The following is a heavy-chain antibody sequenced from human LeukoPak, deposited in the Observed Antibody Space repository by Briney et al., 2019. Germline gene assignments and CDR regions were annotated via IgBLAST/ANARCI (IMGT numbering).Heavy chain of an antibody. V-gene: IGHV4-59*08. D-gene: IGHD5-12*01. CDR1: GDSITSNY. Sequence: SETLSLTCTVSGDSITSNYWSWIRQPPGKRLEWIGYIYYGGSTNYNPSLKSRVTISVDTSKNQFSLRLTSVTAAGTAVYYCASHGSSGHDPLTWGQGTLVTVSS. CDR2: IYYGGST. CDR3: ASHGSSGHDPLT. J-gene: IGHJ4*01.